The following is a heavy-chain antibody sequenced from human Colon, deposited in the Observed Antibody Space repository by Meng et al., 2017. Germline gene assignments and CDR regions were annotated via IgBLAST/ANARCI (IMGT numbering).Heavy chain of an antibody. V-gene: IGHV3-33*01. J-gene: IGHJ4*01. CDR2: IWYDGSNK. D-gene: IGHD2/OR15-2a*01. Sequence: GESLKISCGASGFTFSSNGMHWVRQAPGKGLVWVAVIWYDGSNKYYTDSVKGRFTISRDNSKNTVYLQMNSLRDEDTAVYYCARWVPSKTFDYWGQGTLVTVSS. CDR1: GFTFSSNG. CDR3: ARWVPSKTFDY.